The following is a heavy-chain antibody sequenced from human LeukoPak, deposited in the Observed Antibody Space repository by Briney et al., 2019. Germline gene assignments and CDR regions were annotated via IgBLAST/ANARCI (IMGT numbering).Heavy chain of an antibody. V-gene: IGHV4-30-2*01. CDR2: IYHSGST. CDR3: ASNPFGEAIDY. Sequence: MPSETLSLTCTVSGGSISSGGYYWSWIRQPPGKGLEWIGYIYHSGSTYYNPSLKSRVTISVDRSKNQFSLKLSSVTAADTAVYYCASNPFGEAIDYWGQGTLVTVSS. CDR1: GGSISSGGYY. D-gene: IGHD3-10*01. J-gene: IGHJ4*02.